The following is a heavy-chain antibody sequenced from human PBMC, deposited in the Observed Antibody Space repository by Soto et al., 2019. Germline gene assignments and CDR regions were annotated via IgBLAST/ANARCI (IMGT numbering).Heavy chain of an antibody. CDR2: IYYSGST. CDR3: ARGKGAVAGPGVLGAYYFDY. J-gene: IGHJ4*02. CDR1: GYPISSGYY. V-gene: IGHV4-38-2*01. D-gene: IGHD6-19*01. Sequence: SETLSLTCAVSGYPISSGYYWGWIRQSPGKGLEWIGFIYYSGSTSYYPSFKSRVTISVDTSKNQFSLKLSSVTAADTAVYYCARGKGAVAGPGVLGAYYFDYWGQGTLVTVSS.